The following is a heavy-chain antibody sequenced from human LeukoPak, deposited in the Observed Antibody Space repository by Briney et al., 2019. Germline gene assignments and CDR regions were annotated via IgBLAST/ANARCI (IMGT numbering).Heavy chain of an antibody. CDR2: ISWNSGNI. V-gene: IGHV3-9*01. Sequence: PGGSLRLSCAASGFTFSSYAMHWVRQPPGKGLEWVSGISWNSGNIGYADSVKGRFTISRDNAKNSLYLQMDILKPEDTAFYYCAKVDGYNSGWYDSWGQGTLVTVSS. J-gene: IGHJ5*01. D-gene: IGHD6-19*01. CDR1: GFTFSSYA. CDR3: AKVDGYNSGWYDS.